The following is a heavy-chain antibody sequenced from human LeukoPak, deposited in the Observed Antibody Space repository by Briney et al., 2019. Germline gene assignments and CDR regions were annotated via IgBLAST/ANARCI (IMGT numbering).Heavy chain of an antibody. D-gene: IGHD6-19*01. CDR3: ARRIAVAGSPVYYFDY. J-gene: IGHJ4*02. V-gene: IGHV1-2*02. CDR1: AYTLSGYF. CDR2: INRKSGVK. Sequence: ASVKVSCKASAYTLSGYFMHWVRQAPGRGLAWMGWINRKSGVKNYAQKFQGSVTMTWDTSINTTFMELSMLTSDDTAVYYCARRIAVAGSPVYYFDYWGQGTLVTVSS.